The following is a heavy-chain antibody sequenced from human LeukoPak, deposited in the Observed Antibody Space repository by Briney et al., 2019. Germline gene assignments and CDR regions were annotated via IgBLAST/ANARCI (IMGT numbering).Heavy chain of an antibody. J-gene: IGHJ4*02. CDR3: DIVVVPAAMVPRDY. V-gene: IGHV3-7*01. Sequence: GGSLRLSCAASGFTFSSYWMSWVRQAPGKGLEWVANIKQDGSEKYYVDSVKGRFTISRDNAKNSLYLQMNSLRAEDTAVYYCDIVVVPAAMVPRDYWGQGTLVTVSS. D-gene: IGHD2-2*01. CDR2: IKQDGSEK. CDR1: GFTFSSYW.